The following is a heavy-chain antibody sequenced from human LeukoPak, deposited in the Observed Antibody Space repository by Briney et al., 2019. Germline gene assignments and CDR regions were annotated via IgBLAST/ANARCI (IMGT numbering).Heavy chain of an antibody. V-gene: IGHV3-66*01. D-gene: IGHD4-17*01. CDR3: ARLNFGDDY. CDR2: IYGSTSA. Sequence: PGGSLRLSCAASGFTLSSYWMSWVRQAPGKGLEWVSLIYGSTSADYADSVKGRFTISRDNSMNTVYLQMNSLRAEDTAIYYCARLNFGDDYWGQGTLVAVSS. J-gene: IGHJ4*02. CDR1: GFTLSSYW.